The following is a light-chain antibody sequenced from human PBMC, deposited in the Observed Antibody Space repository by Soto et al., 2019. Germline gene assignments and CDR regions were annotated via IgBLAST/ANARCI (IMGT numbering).Light chain of an antibody. J-gene: IGKJ5*01. CDR2: CAS. CDR3: QQRLRGTST. V-gene: IGKV3-11*01. Sequence: IVLTQYASTLSLSPGESATLSCRARQSLXTNFPWYEIKPGQAPRILXACASNMATGSPARLSGSGSVTDFTPTISSLEPENSAVYYYQQRLRGTSTFGQGTRLDIK. CDR1: QSLXTN.